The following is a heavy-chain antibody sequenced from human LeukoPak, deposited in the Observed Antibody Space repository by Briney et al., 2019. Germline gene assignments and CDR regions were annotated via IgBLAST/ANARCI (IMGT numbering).Heavy chain of an antibody. J-gene: IGHJ6*03. CDR1: GYSSTSYW. D-gene: IGHD3-22*01. CDR3: ARAGDSSGYYPYYYYYYMDV. CDR2: IYPGDSDT. V-gene: IGHV5-51*01. Sequence: GESLKISCKGSGYSSTSYWIGWVRQMPGKGLEWMGIIYPGDSDTRYSPSFQGQVTISADKSISTAYLQWSSLKASGTAMYYCARAGDSSGYYPYYYYYYMDVWGKGTTVTVSS.